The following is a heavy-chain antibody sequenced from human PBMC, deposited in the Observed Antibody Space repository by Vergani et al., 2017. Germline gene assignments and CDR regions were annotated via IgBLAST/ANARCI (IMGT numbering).Heavy chain of an antibody. V-gene: IGHV1-3*01. D-gene: IGHD2-21*02. Sequence: QVQLVQSGAEVKKPGASVKVSCKASGYTFTSYTIHWVRQAPGQRLEWIGWINAGNGNTKYSQNFQGRVTITRDTYASTAYMGLSSLRSEDTAVFFCARGTALGAFDIWGQGTMVTVSS. CDR1: GYTFTSYT. CDR3: ARGTALGAFDI. J-gene: IGHJ3*02. CDR2: INAGNGNT.